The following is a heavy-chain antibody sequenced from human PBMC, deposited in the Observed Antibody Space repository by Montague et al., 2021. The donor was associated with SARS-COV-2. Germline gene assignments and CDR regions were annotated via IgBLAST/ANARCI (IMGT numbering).Heavy chain of an antibody. D-gene: IGHD4-23*01. J-gene: IGHJ6*02. V-gene: IGHV4-59*01. CDR3: ARGGGNSADYYNYTMDV. CDR1: GGSISSYY. Sequence: SETLSLTCTVSGGSISSYYWTWIRQPPGKGLESIGYIYHNGSTKYNPSLKSRATISVDTSKNQFSLKLSSVSVADTAVYYCARGGGNSADYYNYTMDVWGQGTXVTVFS. CDR2: IYHNGST.